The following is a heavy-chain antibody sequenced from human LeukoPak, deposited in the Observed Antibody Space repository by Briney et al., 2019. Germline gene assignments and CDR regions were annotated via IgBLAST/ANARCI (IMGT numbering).Heavy chain of an antibody. D-gene: IGHD6-13*01. CDR3: ARDLSPAAGSFDY. Sequence: PGGSLRLSCAASGFTFSSYSMNWVRQAPGKGLEWVAVIWYDGSNKYYADSVKGRFTISRDNSKNTLYLQMNSLRAEDTAVYYCARDLSPAAGSFDYWGQGTLVTVSS. CDR1: GFTFSSYS. J-gene: IGHJ4*02. CDR2: IWYDGSNK. V-gene: IGHV3-33*08.